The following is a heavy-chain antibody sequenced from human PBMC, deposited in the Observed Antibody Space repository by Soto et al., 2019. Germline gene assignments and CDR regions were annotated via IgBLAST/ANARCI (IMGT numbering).Heavy chain of an antibody. J-gene: IGHJ4*02. CDR3: ARGVKGYSYGLYYFDN. V-gene: IGHV3-21*01. CDR1: GFTFSSYS. Sequence: PGGSLRLSCAASGFTFSSYSVNWVRQAPGKGLEWVSLISNSGSDIYYADSVKGRFTISRDNAKSSLFLQMNSLRAEDTAVYYCARGVKGYSYGLYYFDNWGQGTLVTVSS. CDR2: ISNSGSDI. D-gene: IGHD5-18*01.